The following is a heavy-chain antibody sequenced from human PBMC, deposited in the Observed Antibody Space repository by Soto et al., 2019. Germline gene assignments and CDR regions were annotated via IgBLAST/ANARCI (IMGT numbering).Heavy chain of an antibody. CDR2: ISGSGGST. D-gene: IGHD1-1*01. CDR1: GFTFSSYA. Sequence: EVQLLESGGGLVQPGGSLRLSCAASGFTFSSYAMSWVRQAPGKGLEWVSAISGSGGSTYYADSVKGRFTISRDNFXNTLYLQMNGLRAEDTAVYYWARENWNERGDWFDPWGQGTLVTVSS. CDR3: ARENWNERGDWFDP. V-gene: IGHV3-23*01. J-gene: IGHJ5*02.